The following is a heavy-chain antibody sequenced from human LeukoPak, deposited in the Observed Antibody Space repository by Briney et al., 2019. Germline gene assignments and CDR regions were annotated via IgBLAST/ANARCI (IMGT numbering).Heavy chain of an antibody. V-gene: IGHV3-23*01. CDR2: ISGSGGST. D-gene: IGHD2-2*01. Sequence: GGSLRLSCAASGFTFSSYAMSWVRQAPGKGLEWVSAISGSGGSTYYADSVKGRFTISRDNSKNTLYLQMNSLRAEDTAVYYCAKVVPAAVYYYYYMDVWGKGTTVTVSS. J-gene: IGHJ6*03. CDR1: GFTFSSYA. CDR3: AKVVPAAVYYYYYMDV.